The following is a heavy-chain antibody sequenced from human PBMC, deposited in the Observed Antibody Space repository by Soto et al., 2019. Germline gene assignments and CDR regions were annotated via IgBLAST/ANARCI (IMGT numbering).Heavy chain of an antibody. V-gene: IGHV5-51*01. CDR2: IYPGDSDT. Sequence: PGESLKISCKGSGYSFTSYWIGWVRQMPGKGLEWMGIIYPGDSDTRYSPSFQGQVTISADKSISTAYLQWSSLKASDTAMYYCARSRPDLGYCSGGSCYSSYPFWFDPWGQGTLVTVSS. D-gene: IGHD2-15*01. J-gene: IGHJ5*02. CDR3: ARSRPDLGYCSGGSCYSSYPFWFDP. CDR1: GYSFTSYW.